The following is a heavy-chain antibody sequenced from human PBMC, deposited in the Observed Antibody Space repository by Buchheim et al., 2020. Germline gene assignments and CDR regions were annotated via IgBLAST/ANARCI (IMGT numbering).Heavy chain of an antibody. CDR1: GFTFSSYS. Sequence: EVQLVESGGGLVKPGGSLRLSCAASGFTFSSYSMNWVRQAPGKGLEWVSSISSSSSYIYYADSVKGRFTISRDNAKNSLYLQMNSLRAEDTAVYYCARGHASSGWYVSGWFDPWGQGTL. J-gene: IGHJ5*02. V-gene: IGHV3-21*01. CDR2: ISSSSSYI. CDR3: ARGHASSGWYVSGWFDP. D-gene: IGHD6-19*01.